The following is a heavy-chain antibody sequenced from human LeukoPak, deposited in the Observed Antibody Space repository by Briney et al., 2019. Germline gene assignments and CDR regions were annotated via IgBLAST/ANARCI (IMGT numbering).Heavy chain of an antibody. CDR3: ARRSPGYDFWSGYHMDV. CDR1: GYTFTSYD. CDR2: MNPNSGNT. V-gene: IGHV1-8*03. Sequence: ASVKVSCKASGYTFTSYDINWVRQATGQGLEWMGWMNPNSGNTGYAQKFQGRVTITRNTSISTAYMELSSLRSEDTAVYYCARRSPGYDFWSGYHMDVWGKGTTVTVSS. J-gene: IGHJ6*03. D-gene: IGHD3-3*01.